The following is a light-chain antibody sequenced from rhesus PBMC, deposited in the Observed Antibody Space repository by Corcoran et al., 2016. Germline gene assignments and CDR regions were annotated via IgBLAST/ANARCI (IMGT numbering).Light chain of an antibody. V-gene: IGKV3-42*03. CDR3: QPYSNWWT. CDR1: QTISSS. CDR2: GAS. Sequence: EIVLTQSPATLSLSPGERATLPCRASQTISSSLAWYQQKPGQAPRLLIYGASNRGTGIPDRVSGSGSGTDFTLTISSLEPEVFVVYYCQPYSNWWTFGQGAKVEI. J-gene: IGKJ1*01.